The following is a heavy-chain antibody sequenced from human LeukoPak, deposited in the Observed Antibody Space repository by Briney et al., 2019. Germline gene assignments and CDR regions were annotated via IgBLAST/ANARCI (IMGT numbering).Heavy chain of an antibody. V-gene: IGHV4-34*01. CDR1: GGSFSGYY. CDR2: INHSGST. D-gene: IGHD3-22*01. Sequence: PSETLSLTCAVYGGSFSGYYWSWIRQPPGKGLEWIGEINHSGSTNYNPSLKSRVTISVDTSKNQFSLKLSSVTAADTAVYYCARGRDYYDSSAAGYWGQGTLVTVSS. CDR3: ARGRDYYDSSAAGY. J-gene: IGHJ4*02.